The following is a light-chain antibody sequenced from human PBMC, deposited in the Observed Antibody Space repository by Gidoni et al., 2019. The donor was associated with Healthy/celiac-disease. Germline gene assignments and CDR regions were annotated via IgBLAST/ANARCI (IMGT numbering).Light chain of an antibody. CDR1: QDISNY. Sequence: DIHMTQSPSSLSASVGDRVTITCQASQDISNYLNWYQQKPGKATKLLIYDASNLETGVPSRFSGSGSGTDFTFTISSLQPEDIATYYCQQYDNLPPLTFGGGTKVEIK. CDR3: QQYDNLPPLT. V-gene: IGKV1-33*01. CDR2: DAS. J-gene: IGKJ4*01.